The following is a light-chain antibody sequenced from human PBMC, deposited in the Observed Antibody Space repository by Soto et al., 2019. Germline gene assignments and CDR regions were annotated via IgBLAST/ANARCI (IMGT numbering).Light chain of an antibody. CDR3: QQRFFIPRT. J-gene: IGKJ2*01. CDR1: QNVWTY. Sequence: DVHMTQSPSSLSASVGDRVTITCRASQNVWTYLNWYQHKPGKAPTLLIYGASDLESGVPARFSGTGSGTDFTLIISSLQSEDFATYYCQQRFFIPRTFGQGTKVEIK. CDR2: GAS. V-gene: IGKV1-39*01.